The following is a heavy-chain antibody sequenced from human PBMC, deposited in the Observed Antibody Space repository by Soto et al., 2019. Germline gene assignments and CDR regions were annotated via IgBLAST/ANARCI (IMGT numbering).Heavy chain of an antibody. J-gene: IGHJ4*02. CDR2: GSYSGTT. V-gene: IGHV4-61*01. CDR1: GVSVNSGSFY. Sequence: QVQLQESGPGLVKPSETLSLTCTVSGVSVNSGSFYWAWIRQPPGKGLEWIGFGSYSGTTNYKPSLKSRVTISVDTSRSQITLKVTSLTAADTAVYYCARGATVNQYDYWGQGTLVTVSS. CDR3: ARGATVNQYDY. D-gene: IGHD4-17*01.